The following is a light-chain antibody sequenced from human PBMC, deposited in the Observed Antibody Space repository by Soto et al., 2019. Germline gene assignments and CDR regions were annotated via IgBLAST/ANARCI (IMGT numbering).Light chain of an antibody. CDR1: SSDVGGYNY. CDR3: SSYTSSSTLYV. J-gene: IGLJ1*01. CDR2: DVS. V-gene: IGLV2-14*01. Sequence: ALTQPASVSGSPGQSITISCTGTSSDVGGYNYVSWYQQHPGKAPKLMIYDVSNRPSGVSYRFSGSKSGSTASLTISGLQAEDEATYYCSSYTSSSTLYVFGTGTKVTVL.